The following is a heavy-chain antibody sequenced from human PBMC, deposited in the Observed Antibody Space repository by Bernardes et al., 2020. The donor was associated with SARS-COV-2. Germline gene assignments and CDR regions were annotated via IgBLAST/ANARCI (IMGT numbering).Heavy chain of an antibody. Sequence: GGSLRLSCAASGFTFRDYTMHWVRQAPGKGLEWVAVIWHDGSREYYVDSVKGRFAISRDNSNNTLYLQMNNLRVEDTALYRCATEDGEWLESWGQRTLVIVSS. J-gene: IGHJ5*02. V-gene: IGHV3-33*01. D-gene: IGHD4-17*01. CDR3: ATEDGEWLES. CDR2: IWHDGSRE. CDR1: GFTFRDYT.